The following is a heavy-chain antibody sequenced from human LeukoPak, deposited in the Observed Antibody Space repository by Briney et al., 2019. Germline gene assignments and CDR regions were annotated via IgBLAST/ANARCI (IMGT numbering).Heavy chain of an antibody. D-gene: IGHD2-15*01. CDR2: ISGSGGST. J-gene: IGHJ4*02. Sequence: SGGSLRLSCAASGFTFGSYAMSWVRQAPGKGLEWVSAISGSGGSTYYADSVKGRFTISRDNSKNTLYLQMNSLRAEDTAVYYCAKVGEGYCSGGSCYHFDYWGQETLVTVSS. V-gene: IGHV3-23*01. CDR3: AKVGEGYCSGGSCYHFDY. CDR1: GFTFGSYA.